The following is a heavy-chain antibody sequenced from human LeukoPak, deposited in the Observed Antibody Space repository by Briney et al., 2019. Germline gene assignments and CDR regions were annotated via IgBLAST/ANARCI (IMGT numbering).Heavy chain of an antibody. Sequence: PGGSLSLSCAASGFTFSNYWMHWVRQAPGKGLVWVSRINSDGSSTSYADSVKGRFTISRDNAKNTLYLQMNSLRAEDTAVYYCARVSSGSYFGYYYYYMDVWGKGTTVTVSS. J-gene: IGHJ6*03. V-gene: IGHV3-74*01. CDR1: GFTFSNYW. CDR2: INSDGSST. CDR3: ARVSSGSYFGYYYYYMDV. D-gene: IGHD1-26*01.